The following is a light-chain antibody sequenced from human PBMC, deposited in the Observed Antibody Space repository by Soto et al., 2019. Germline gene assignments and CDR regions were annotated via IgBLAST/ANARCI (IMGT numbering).Light chain of an antibody. J-gene: IGKJ4*01. CDR3: QQYNNWLT. CDR1: QSVRSN. CDR2: GAS. Sequence: EIGMTQSPATLSVSPGERATLSCRASQSVRSNLAWYQQKPGQAPRLLIYGASTRATGIPARFSGSGSGTDFPLTISSLQSEDFALYYCQQYNNWLTFGGGTKVEIK. V-gene: IGKV3-15*01.